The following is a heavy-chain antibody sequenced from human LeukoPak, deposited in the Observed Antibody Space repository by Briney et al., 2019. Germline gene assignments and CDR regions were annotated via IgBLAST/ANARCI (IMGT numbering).Heavy chain of an antibody. V-gene: IGHV3-74*01. J-gene: IGHJ3*02. CDR1: GFTFSSYA. CDR3: VRVGLTTVVPGLHAFDI. CDR2: INTDGSTT. D-gene: IGHD4-23*01. Sequence: SGGSLRLSCAASGFTFSSYAMSWVRQAPGKGLVWVSRINTDGSTTNYADSVKGRFTISRDNAKNTLDLQMNSLRADDTAMYYCVRVGLTTVVPGLHAFDIWGQGTIVSVSS.